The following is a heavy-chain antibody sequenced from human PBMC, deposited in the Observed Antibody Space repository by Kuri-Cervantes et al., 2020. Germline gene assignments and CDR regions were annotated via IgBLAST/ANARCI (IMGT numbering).Heavy chain of an antibody. Sequence: GESLKISCAASGFTFSSYAMSWVRQAPGKGLEWVSAISGSGGGTYYADSVKGRFTISRDNAKNSLYLQMNSLRAEDTAVYYCARDGLNWYFDIWGRGTLVTVSS. D-gene: IGHD5/OR15-5a*01. J-gene: IGHJ2*01. V-gene: IGHV3-23*01. CDR1: GFTFSSYA. CDR2: ISGSGGGT. CDR3: ARDGLNWYFDI.